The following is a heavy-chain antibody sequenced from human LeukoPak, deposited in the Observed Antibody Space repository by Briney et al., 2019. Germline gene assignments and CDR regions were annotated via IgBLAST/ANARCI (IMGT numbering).Heavy chain of an antibody. V-gene: IGHV4-39*01. J-gene: IGHJ3*02. CDR2: IYYSGST. Sequence: PSETLSLTCTVSGGSISSSSYYWGWLRQPPGKGLEWIGSIYYSGSTYYNPSLKSRVTISVDTSKNQFSLKLSSVTAADTAVYYCARGGITMVRGRSFDIWGQGTMVTVSS. CDR3: ARGGITMVRGRSFDI. D-gene: IGHD3-10*01. CDR1: GGSISSSSYY.